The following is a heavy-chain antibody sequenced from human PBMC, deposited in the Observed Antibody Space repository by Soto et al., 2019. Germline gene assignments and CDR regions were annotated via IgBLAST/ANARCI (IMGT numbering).Heavy chain of an antibody. V-gene: IGHV1-8*01. CDR2: MDPNSGST. Sequence: ASVKVSCKASGYTFTTYDINWVRQAPGQGLAWLGWMDPNSGSTGNAQNFQGRITMTRNISRNTAHMELSSLQSEDMAVYYCARERKFDFWRKGLDVWGQGTTVTVSS. J-gene: IGHJ6*02. D-gene: IGHD3-3*01. CDR3: ARERKFDFWRKGLDV. CDR1: GYTFTTYD.